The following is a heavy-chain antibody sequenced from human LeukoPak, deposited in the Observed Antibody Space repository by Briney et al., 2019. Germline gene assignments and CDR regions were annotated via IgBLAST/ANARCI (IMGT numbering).Heavy chain of an antibody. CDR2: INPNNGDT. CDR1: GFTFIGXX. V-gene: IGHV1-2*02. CDR3: ARLTGHFAFDI. J-gene: IGHJ3*02. Sequence: ASVKVSCKXSGFTFIGXXXXXXXXAPGQGLXWMGWINPNNGDTHYXQNFQGRVTXTXDTSISTAYVELSRLRSDDTAVYYCARLTGHFAFDIWGQGTMVTVSS. D-gene: IGHD7-27*01.